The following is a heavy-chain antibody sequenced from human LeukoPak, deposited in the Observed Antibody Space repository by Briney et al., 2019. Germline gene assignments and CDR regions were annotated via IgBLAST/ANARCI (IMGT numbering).Heavy chain of an antibody. J-gene: IGHJ1*01. CDR3: AKGSYCGGDCYWDFQH. CDR1: GFTSDDYA. V-gene: IGHV3-9*02. Sequence: GGSLRLSCAASGFTSDDYAMHWVRQAPGKGLEWVSGISWNSGSIGYADSVKGRFTISRDNAKNSLYLQMNSLRAEDTALYYCAKGSYCGGDCYWDFQHWGQGTLVTVSS. CDR2: ISWNSGSI. D-gene: IGHD2-21*02.